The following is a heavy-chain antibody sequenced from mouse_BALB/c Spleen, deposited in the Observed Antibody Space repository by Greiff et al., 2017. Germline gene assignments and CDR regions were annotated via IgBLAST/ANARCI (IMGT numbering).Heavy chain of an antibody. CDR3: ARGGYDVDYAMDY. CDR2: ISSGSSTI. J-gene: IGHJ4*01. Sequence: EVNLVESGGGLVQPGGSRKLSCAASGFTFSSFGMHWVRQAPEKGLEWVAYISSGSSTIYYADTVKGRFTISRDNPKNTLFLQMTSLRSEDTAMYYCARGGYDVDYAMDYWGQGTSVTVSS. V-gene: IGHV5-17*02. CDR1: GFTFSSFG. D-gene: IGHD2-12*01.